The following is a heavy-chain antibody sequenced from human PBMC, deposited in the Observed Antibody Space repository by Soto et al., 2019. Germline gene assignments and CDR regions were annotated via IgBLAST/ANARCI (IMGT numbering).Heavy chain of an antibody. CDR1: GFTFSSYA. CDR2: ISYDGSNK. D-gene: IGHD6-25*01. V-gene: IGHV3-30-3*01. J-gene: IGHJ4*02. CDR3: ARDFLWAAYYFDY. Sequence: GGSLRLSCAASGFTFSSYAMHWVRQAPGKGLEWVAVISYDGSNKYYADSVKGRFTISRDNSKNTLYLQMNSLRAEDTAVYYCARDFLWAAYYFDYWGQGTLVTVSS.